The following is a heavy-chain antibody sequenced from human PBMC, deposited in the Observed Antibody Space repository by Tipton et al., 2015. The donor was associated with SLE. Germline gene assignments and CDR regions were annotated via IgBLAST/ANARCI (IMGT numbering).Heavy chain of an antibody. CDR2: IFTGGSI. D-gene: IGHD3-10*01. V-gene: IGHV4-4*09. CDR3: ARAPGPGDGFDI. J-gene: IGHJ3*02. CDR1: GGSISSFY. Sequence: TLSLTCTVSGGSISSFYWSWIRQPPGKGLEWLGFIFTGGSINYNPSLMSRVSISAEKSKNQFSLRLTSVTAADTAVYYCARAPGPGDGFDIWGQGTMVTVSS.